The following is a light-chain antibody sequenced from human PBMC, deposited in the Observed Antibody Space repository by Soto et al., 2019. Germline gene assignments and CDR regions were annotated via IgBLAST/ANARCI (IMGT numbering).Light chain of an antibody. Sequence: QSALTQPASVSGSPGQSITISCTGTSSDVGGYNYVSWYQQHPGKAPKLMIYEVSNRPSGVSNRFSGSKSGNTASLTISGLQAEDEGDYYCSSYTSSSPLVFGTGTKLTVL. J-gene: IGLJ1*01. CDR3: SSYTSSSPLV. V-gene: IGLV2-14*01. CDR1: SSDVGGYNY. CDR2: EVS.